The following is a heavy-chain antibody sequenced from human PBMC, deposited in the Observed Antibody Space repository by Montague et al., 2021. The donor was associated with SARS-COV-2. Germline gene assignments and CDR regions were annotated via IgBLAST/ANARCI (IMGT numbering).Heavy chain of an antibody. J-gene: IGHJ4*02. V-gene: IGHV2-5*02. CDR3: AQSTDVLRYFDWTYKMRGFDY. Sequence: PALVTPTQTLTLTCTFSGFSLSTSGVGVGWIRQPPGKALEWLALIYWDDDKRYSPSLKSRLTITKDTSKNQVVLTMTNMDPVDTATYYCAQSTDVLRYFDWTYKMRGFDYWGQGTLVNVSS. CDR1: GFSLSTSGVG. CDR2: IYWDDDK. D-gene: IGHD3-9*01.